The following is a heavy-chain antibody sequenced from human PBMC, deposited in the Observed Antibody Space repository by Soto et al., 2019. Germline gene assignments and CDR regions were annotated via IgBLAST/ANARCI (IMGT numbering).Heavy chain of an antibody. J-gene: IGHJ6*02. CDR1: GFTFDDYA. V-gene: IGHV3-9*01. CDR2: ISWNGGSV. CDR3: AKQQGPGTPYYYAMDV. Sequence: GGSLRLSCAASGFTFDDYAMHWVRQAPGKGLEWVSGISWNGGSVGYADSVKGRFTTSRDNAKNSLFLQMNSLRAEDTAVYYCAKQQGPGTPYYYAMDVWGQGTTVTVSS. D-gene: IGHD1-1*01.